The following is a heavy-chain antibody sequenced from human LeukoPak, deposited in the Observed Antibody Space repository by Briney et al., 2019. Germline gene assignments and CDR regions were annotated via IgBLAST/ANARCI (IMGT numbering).Heavy chain of an antibody. J-gene: IGHJ6*02. CDR3: AKNTWKSSDSGRGRMDV. CDR1: GFSFSHYS. D-gene: IGHD3-10*01. CDR2: IGVGGRPT. V-gene: IGHV3-48*01. Sequence: SGGSLRLSCAASGFSFSHYSMTWARQASGKGLEWISYIGVGGRPTNYADSVKARFTISRGDAQNSLYLQMNSLRAEGTAVYYCAKNTWKSSDSGRGRMDVWGQGTTVTVSS.